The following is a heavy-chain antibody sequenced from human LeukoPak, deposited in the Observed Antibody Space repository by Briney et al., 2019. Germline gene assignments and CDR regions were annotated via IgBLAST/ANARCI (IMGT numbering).Heavy chain of an antibody. V-gene: IGHV3-30*18. J-gene: IGHJ3*02. D-gene: IGHD5-18*01. Sequence: GGSLRLSCAASGFTFSSYGMHWVRQAPCKGLEWVAVISYDGSNKDYADSVKGRFTISRDNSKNTLYLQMNSLRAEDTAVYYCAKVATVMVYGAFDIWGQGTMVTVSS. CDR2: ISYDGSNK. CDR3: AKVATVMVYGAFDI. CDR1: GFTFSSYG.